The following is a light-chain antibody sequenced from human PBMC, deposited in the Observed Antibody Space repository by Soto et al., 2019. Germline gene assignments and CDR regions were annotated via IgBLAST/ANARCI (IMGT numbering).Light chain of an antibody. CDR3: SSFADSNSYV. CDR1: SSDIGGYTY. J-gene: IGLJ1*01. CDR2: EIS. Sequence: QSALTQPPSASGSPGQSVTISCSGSSSDIGGYTYVSWYQHHPGKAPKLMIYEISKRPSVVPDRFSGSKSGNTASLTVSGLQAEDEADYYCSSFADSNSYVFGTGTKLTVL. V-gene: IGLV2-8*01.